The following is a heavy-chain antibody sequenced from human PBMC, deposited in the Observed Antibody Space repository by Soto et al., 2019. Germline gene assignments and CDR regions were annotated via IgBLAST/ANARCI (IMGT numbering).Heavy chain of an antibody. V-gene: IGHV3-23*01. Sequence: GVSLRLLYAAAGVTFSNYAMSWVRQAPGKGLEWVTAISGSGGSTYYADSVKGRFTISRDNSKNTLYLQMNSLRAEDTAVYYCAKSTINCSGGSCYSRGLYYFAYWGQGTLVTVSS. CDR1: GVTFSNYA. CDR2: ISGSGGST. CDR3: AKSTINCSGGSCYSRGLYYFAY. D-gene: IGHD2-15*01. J-gene: IGHJ4*02.